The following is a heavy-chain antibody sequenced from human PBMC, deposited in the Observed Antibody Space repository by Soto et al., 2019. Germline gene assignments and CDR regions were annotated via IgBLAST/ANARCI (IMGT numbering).Heavy chain of an antibody. V-gene: IGHV4-31*03. J-gene: IGHJ4*02. D-gene: IGHD3-22*01. CDR2: IYYSGST. CDR3: ASAYYYDSSGYYYFDY. CDR1: GGSISSGGYY. Sequence: SETLSLTCTFSGGSISSGGYYWSWIRQHPGKGLEWIGYIYYSGSTYYNPSLKSRVTISVDTSKNQFSLKLSSVTAADTAVYYCASAYYYDSSGYYYFDYWGQGTLVTVSS.